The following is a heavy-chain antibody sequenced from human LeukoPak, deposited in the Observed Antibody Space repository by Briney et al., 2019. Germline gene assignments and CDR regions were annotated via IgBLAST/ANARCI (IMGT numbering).Heavy chain of an antibody. D-gene: IGHD3-16*02. Sequence: GGSLRLSCEASGFTLSIYAMNWVRQGPGKGLEWVSTISGGGGNTYYAESVKGRFTISRDNSKNTLYLQVDSLRAEDTAVYYCAEDPSFGGIVATYFDYWGQGTLVTVSS. V-gene: IGHV3-23*01. J-gene: IGHJ4*02. CDR1: GFTLSIYA. CDR2: ISGGGGNT. CDR3: AEDPSFGGIVATYFDY.